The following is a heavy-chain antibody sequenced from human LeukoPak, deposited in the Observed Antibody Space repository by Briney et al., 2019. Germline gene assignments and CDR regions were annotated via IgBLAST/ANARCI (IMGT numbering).Heavy chain of an antibody. CDR3: AKVPHYYDSSAFDGFDV. Sequence: PGGFLRLSCAASGFTFSSYAMSWVRQAPGKGLEWVSAISGSGNSTYYADSVKGRFTISRDNSKNTLYLQMNSLRAEDTAVYYCAKVPHYYDSSAFDGFDVWGQGTMVTVS. D-gene: IGHD3-22*01. CDR1: GFTFSSYA. J-gene: IGHJ3*01. CDR2: ISGSGNST. V-gene: IGHV3-23*01.